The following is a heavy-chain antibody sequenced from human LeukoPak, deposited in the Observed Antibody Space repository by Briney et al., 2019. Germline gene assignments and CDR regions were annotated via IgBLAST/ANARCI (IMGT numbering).Heavy chain of an antibody. CDR2: TYYRSKWYN. J-gene: IGHJ4*02. CDR3: ARDIGIAAAGDLYYFDY. Sequence: SQTLSLTCAISGDSVSSNSAAWNWIRQSPSRGLEWLGRTYYRSKWYNDYAVSVKSRITINPDTSKNQFSLQLNPVTPEDTAVYYCARDIGIAAAGDLYYFDYWGQGTLVTVSS. V-gene: IGHV6-1*01. D-gene: IGHD6-13*01. CDR1: GDSVSSNSAA.